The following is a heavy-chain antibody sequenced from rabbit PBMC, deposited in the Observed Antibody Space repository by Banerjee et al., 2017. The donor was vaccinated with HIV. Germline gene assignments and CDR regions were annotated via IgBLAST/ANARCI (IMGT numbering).Heavy chain of an antibody. CDR3: VREVAARFKL. D-gene: IGHD4-1*01. V-gene: IGHV1S47*01. J-gene: IGHJ3*01. CDR1: GFDFSSYG. CDR2: IDPVFGIT. Sequence: QEQLVESGGGLVQPGGSLKLSCKASGFDFSSYGVSWVRQAPGKGLEWIGYIDPVFGITYFANWVNGRFTISSHNAQNTLFLQLNSLTAADTATYFCVREVAARFKLRGQGTLVTVS.